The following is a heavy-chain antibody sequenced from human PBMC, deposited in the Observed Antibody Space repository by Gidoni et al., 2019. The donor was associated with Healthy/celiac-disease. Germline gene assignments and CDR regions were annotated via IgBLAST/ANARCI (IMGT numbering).Heavy chain of an antibody. J-gene: IGHJ4*02. CDR1: GFTFSSYG. Sequence: QVQLVESGGGVVPPGRSLRLSCAASGFTFSSYGMHWVRQAPGKGLEWVAFIQYDGSNKYYADSVKGRFTISRDNSKNTLYLQMNSLRAEDTAVYYCAKSPPRYSSSWYYFDYWGQGTLVTVSS. CDR2: IQYDGSNK. V-gene: IGHV3-30*02. D-gene: IGHD6-13*01. CDR3: AKSPPRYSSSWYYFDY.